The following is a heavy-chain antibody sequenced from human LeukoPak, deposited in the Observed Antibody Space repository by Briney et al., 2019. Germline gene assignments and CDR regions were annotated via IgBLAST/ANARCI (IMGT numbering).Heavy chain of an antibody. CDR2: ISGSGYYT. CDR3: ARDGSWGDYQFYFYMDV. J-gene: IGHJ6*03. CDR1: GFTFGSFA. V-gene: IGHV3-23*01. D-gene: IGHD3-16*01. Sequence: PGGSLRLFCEASGFTFGSFAMSWVRQAPGKGLEWVSGISGSGYYTYYAQSVKGRFTISRDNSKNTLYIDLNSLRAEDTARYFCARDGSWGDYQFYFYMDVWGKGTTVTVSS.